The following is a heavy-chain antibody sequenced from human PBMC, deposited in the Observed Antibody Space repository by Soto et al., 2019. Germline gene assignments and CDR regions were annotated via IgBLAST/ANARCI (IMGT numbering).Heavy chain of an antibody. CDR2: ISGYNGNT. J-gene: IGHJ6*02. CDR3: AREGPRPYYYYGMDV. CDR1: GYTFSMSG. Sequence: ASVKVSCKSSGYTFSMSGISWVRQAPGQGLEWMGWISGYNGNTNYEQKFQDRVTMTTDATTNTAYMELRSLRSDDTAVYYCAREGPRPYYYYGMDVWGQGTTVTVSS. V-gene: IGHV1-18*01.